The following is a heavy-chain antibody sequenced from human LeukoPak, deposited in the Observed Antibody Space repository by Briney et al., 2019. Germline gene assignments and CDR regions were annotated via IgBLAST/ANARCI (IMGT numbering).Heavy chain of an antibody. V-gene: IGHV1-2*04. Sequence: SVKVSCKASGYTFTGYYMHWVRQAPGQGLEWMGWINPNSGGTNYAQKFQGWVTMTRDTSISTAYMELSRLRSDDTAVYYCARDVKPSGWYLLRYWGQGTLVTVSS. CDR3: ARDVKPSGWYLLRY. D-gene: IGHD6-19*01. CDR1: GYTFTGYY. CDR2: INPNSGGT. J-gene: IGHJ4*02.